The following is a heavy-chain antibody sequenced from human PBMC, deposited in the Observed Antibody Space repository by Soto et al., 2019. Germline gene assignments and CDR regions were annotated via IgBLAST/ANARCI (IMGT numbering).Heavy chain of an antibody. Sequence: QVQLVESGGGVVQPGRSLRLSCAASGFTFSSYAMHWVRQAPGKGLEWVAVISYDGSNKYYADSVKGRFTISRDNSKNTLKLQMNSLRAEDTAVYYCASRYYDSTREDYWGQGTLVTVSS. CDR2: ISYDGSNK. V-gene: IGHV3-30-3*01. CDR3: ASRYYDSTREDY. D-gene: IGHD3-22*01. CDR1: GFTFSSYA. J-gene: IGHJ4*02.